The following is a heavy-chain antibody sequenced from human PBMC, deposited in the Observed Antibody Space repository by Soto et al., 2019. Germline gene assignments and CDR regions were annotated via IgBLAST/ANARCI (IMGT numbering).Heavy chain of an antibody. CDR1: GVSISSSKW. J-gene: IGHJ4*02. CDR3: ARGQFWRSSFDY. Sequence: TSVPLSLTCAVAGVSISSSKWWRWVSQPPGKGLEWIGEIYHSGSTNYNPSLKSRVTISVDKSKNQFSLKLSSVTAADTAVYYCARGQFWRSSFDYWGQGTLVTVSS. CDR2: IYHSGST. V-gene: IGHV4-4*02. D-gene: IGHD6-13*01.